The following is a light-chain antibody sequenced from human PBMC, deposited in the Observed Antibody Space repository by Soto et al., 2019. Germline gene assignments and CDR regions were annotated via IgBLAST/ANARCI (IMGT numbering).Light chain of an antibody. V-gene: IGKV3-20*01. J-gene: IGKJ1*01. CDR3: KQYGVLPWT. CDR2: GAS. CDR1: QSVSSNY. Sequence: KHSPGALSSSPGERATLSCRASQSVSSNYLAWYQQKPGQAPRLLIYGASSGATGIPDRFSGSGSGTDFTLTIDRLESEDFAVYFCKQYGVLPWTFGQGTKVDI.